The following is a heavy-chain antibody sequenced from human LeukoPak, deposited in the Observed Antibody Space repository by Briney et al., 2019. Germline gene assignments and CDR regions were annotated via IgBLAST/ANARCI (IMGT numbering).Heavy chain of an antibody. V-gene: IGHV3-23*01. CDR3: AKQRDSGYTSFGY. CDR1: GFTFSSYA. Sequence: GGSLRLSCAASGFTFSSYAMSWVRQAPGKGLEWLSAISGSGGSTYYADSVKGRFTISRDNSKNTLYLQMNSLRADDTAVYYCAKQRDSGYTSFGYWGQGTLVTVSS. CDR2: ISGSGGST. D-gene: IGHD3-22*01. J-gene: IGHJ4*02.